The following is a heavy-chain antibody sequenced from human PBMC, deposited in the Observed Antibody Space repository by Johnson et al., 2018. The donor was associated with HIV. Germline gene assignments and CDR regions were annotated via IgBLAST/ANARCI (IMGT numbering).Heavy chain of an antibody. CDR1: GFTVSSDY. V-gene: IGHV3-30*02. D-gene: IGHD1-1*01. CDR2: IGFDGTKS. Sequence: QVQLVESGGGLVQPGGSLRLSCAASGFTVSSDYMTWVRQAPGKGLEWVAFIGFDGTKSYYADSLKGRFTISRDNSKNTLYLQMNSLRGEDTAVYYCAKEDPWRRAFDIWGQGTVVTVSS. J-gene: IGHJ3*02. CDR3: AKEDPWRRAFDI.